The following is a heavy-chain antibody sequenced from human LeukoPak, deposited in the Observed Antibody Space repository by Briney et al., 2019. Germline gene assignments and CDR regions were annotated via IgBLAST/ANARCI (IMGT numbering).Heavy chain of an antibody. D-gene: IGHD4-17*01. CDR2: INHSGST. Sequence: SKTLSLTCTVSGGSIRSYYWSWIRQPAGKGLEWIGEINHSGSTNYNPSLKSRVTISVDTSKNQFSLKLSSVTAADTAVYYCARRPNYAAYRLRYYGMDVWGQGTTVIVSS. CDR3: ARRPNYAAYRLRYYGMDV. V-gene: IGHV4-34*01. CDR1: GGSIRSYY. J-gene: IGHJ6*02.